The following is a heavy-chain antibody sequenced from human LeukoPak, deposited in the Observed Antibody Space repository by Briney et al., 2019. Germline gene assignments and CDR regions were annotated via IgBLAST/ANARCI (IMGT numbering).Heavy chain of an antibody. D-gene: IGHD3-10*01. J-gene: IGHJ4*02. CDR3: ARDSSGVRGAPSDY. CDR2: ISYDGSNK. CDR1: GFTFSSYG. Sequence: GGSLRLSCAASGFTFSSYGMHWVRQAPGKGLEWVAVISYDGSNKYYADSVKGRFTISRDNSKNTLYLQMNSLRAEDTAVYYCARDSSGVRGAPSDYWGQGTLVTVSS. V-gene: IGHV3-30*03.